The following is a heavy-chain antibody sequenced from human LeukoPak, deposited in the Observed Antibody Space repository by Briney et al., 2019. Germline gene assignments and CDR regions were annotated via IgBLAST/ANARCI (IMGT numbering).Heavy chain of an antibody. V-gene: IGHV1-58*02. CDR1: GFTFTSSA. J-gene: IGHJ4*02. D-gene: IGHD3-16*01. Sequence: SVKVSCKASGFTFTSSAMQWVRQARGQRLEWIGWIVVVNGNTNYEQKFQERVTITRDMSTSTAYMELSSLRSEDTAVYYCAASFGGPSDYWGQGTLVTVSS. CDR3: AASFGGPSDY. CDR2: IVVVNGNT.